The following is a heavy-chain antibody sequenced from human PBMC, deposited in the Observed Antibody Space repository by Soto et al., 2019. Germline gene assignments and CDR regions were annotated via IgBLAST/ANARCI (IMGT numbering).Heavy chain of an antibody. CDR1: GGSISSGGYY. J-gene: IGHJ4*02. D-gene: IGHD2-21*01. Sequence: QVQLQESGPGLVKPSQTLSLTCTVSGGSISSGGYYWSWIRQHPGKGLEWIGYIYYSGSTYYSPPLKCRVTISGGASKNQFSLKLSSVTAANTSVYYCARGVIHWGQGTLVTVSS. V-gene: IGHV4-31*03. CDR3: ARGVIH. CDR2: IYYSGST.